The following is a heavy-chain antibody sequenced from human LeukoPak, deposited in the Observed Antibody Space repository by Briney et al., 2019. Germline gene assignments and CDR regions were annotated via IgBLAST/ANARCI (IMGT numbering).Heavy chain of an antibody. CDR3: ARHSKPAVTILGH. CDR1: GGSISSNSYY. CDR2: IYYTGNT. Sequence: PSETLSLTCAVSGGSISSNSYYWGWVRQPPGKGLEWIGSIYYTGNTYYNPSLKSRVSVSADMSKNHFSLRLTSVTAADTALYYCARHSKPAVTILGHWGQGTLVTVSS. J-gene: IGHJ4*02. V-gene: IGHV4-39*01. D-gene: IGHD4-17*01.